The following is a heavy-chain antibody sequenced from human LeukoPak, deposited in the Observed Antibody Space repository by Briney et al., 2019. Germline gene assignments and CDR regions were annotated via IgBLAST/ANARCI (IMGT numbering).Heavy chain of an antibody. D-gene: IGHD3-22*01. CDR1: GFSFSAYD. V-gene: IGHV3-13*04. CDR2: LGAGGDT. J-gene: IGHJ4*02. CDR3: ARGYYDSSGYYLIDY. Sequence: SGGSLRLSCAASGFSFSAYDMHWVRQSIGKGLEWVSGLGAGGDTSYAGSVKGRFTISRENAKNSLYLQMNSLRAGDTAVYYCARGYYDSSGYYLIDYWGQGTLVTVSS.